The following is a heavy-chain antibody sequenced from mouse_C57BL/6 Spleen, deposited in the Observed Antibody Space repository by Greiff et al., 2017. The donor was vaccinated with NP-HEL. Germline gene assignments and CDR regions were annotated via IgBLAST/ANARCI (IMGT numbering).Heavy chain of an antibody. J-gene: IGHJ2*01. V-gene: IGHV1-54*01. CDR1: GYAFTNYL. D-gene: IGHD1-1*01. CDR2: INPGSGGT. Sequence: QVQLQQSGAELVRPGTSVKVSCKASGYAFTNYLIEWVKQRPGQGLEWIGVINPGSGGTNYNEKFKGKATLTADKSSSTAYMQLSSLTSGDSAVYFCEGTSDSSFEYWGKGTTVTVSS. CDR3: EGTSDSSFEY.